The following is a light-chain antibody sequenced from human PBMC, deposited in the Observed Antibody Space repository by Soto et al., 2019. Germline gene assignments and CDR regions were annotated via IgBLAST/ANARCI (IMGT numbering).Light chain of an antibody. V-gene: IGLV2-14*01. CDR1: SSDVGGYNY. Sequence: QSVLTQPASVSGSPGQSITISCTGTSSDVGGYNYVSWYQQHPGKAPKLMIYDVRNRPSGVSNRFSGSKSGNTASLTISGLQAEDEADYYCSSYTTSSTPYVFGTGTQLTVL. CDR3: SSYTTSSTPYV. J-gene: IGLJ1*01. CDR2: DVR.